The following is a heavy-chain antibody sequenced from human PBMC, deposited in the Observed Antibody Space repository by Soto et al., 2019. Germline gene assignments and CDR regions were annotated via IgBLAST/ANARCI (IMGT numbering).Heavy chain of an antibody. J-gene: IGHJ3*02. Sequence: SETLSLTCTVSGGSISSGGYYWCWIRQHPGKGLEWIGYIYYSGSTYYNPSLKSRVTISVDTSKNQFSLKLSSVTAADTAVYYCARASYDILTGYYLGYAFDIWGQGTMVTVSS. CDR1: GGSISSGGYY. CDR3: ARASYDILTGYYLGYAFDI. D-gene: IGHD3-9*01. V-gene: IGHV4-31*03. CDR2: IYYSGST.